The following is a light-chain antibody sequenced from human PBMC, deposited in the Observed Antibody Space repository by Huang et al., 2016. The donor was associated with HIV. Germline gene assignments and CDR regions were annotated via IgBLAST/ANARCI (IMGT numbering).Light chain of an antibody. Sequence: DIQMTQSPSSLSASVGDRVTITWRASQSINTYLHWFQQKPGKAPKVLSSAEATLQSGVPSRFSGGGSGTHFTLTISSLQPEDFETYYCQQTYNGVTFGQGTKVEIK. CDR3: QQTYNGVT. J-gene: IGKJ1*01. CDR1: QSINTY. V-gene: IGKV1-39*01. CDR2: AEA.